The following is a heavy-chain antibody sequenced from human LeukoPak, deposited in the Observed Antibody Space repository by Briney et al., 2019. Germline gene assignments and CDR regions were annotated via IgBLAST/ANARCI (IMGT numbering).Heavy chain of an antibody. Sequence: ASVKVSCKASGYTFTSYGISWVRQAPGQGLEWMGWISAYNGNTNYAQKLQGRVTMTTDTSTSTAYMELRSLRSDDTAVYYCARADVLLWFGELLIYFDYWGQGTLVTVSS. CDR2: ISAYNGNT. CDR3: ARADVLLWFGELLIYFDY. J-gene: IGHJ4*02. V-gene: IGHV1-18*01. D-gene: IGHD3-10*01. CDR1: GYTFTSYG.